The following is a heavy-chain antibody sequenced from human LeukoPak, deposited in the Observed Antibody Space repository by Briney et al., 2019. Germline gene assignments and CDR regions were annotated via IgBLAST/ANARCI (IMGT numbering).Heavy chain of an antibody. D-gene: IGHD6-13*01. CDR2: ISYDGSNK. J-gene: IGHJ4*02. Sequence: PGGSLRLSCAASGFTFSSYAMHWVRQAPGKGLEWVAVISYDGSNKYYADSVKGRFTISRDNSKNTLYLQMNSLRAEDTAVYYCARARSAAFDYWGRGTLVTVSS. V-gene: IGHV3-30-3*01. CDR3: ARARSAAFDY. CDR1: GFTFSSYA.